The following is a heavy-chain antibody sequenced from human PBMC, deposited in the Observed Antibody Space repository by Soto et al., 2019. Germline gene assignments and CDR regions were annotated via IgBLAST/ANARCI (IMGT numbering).Heavy chain of an antibody. CDR2: IGGRGNSA. D-gene: IGHD5-12*01. CDR3: VREGRGSFDF. V-gene: IGHV3-23*01. J-gene: IGHJ3*01. Sequence: EVQVSESGGGLVRPGGSLRLSCAASGFIFTIYAMNWVRQAPGKGLEWVSVIGGRGNSAYYADSVQGRFTISRDNSKNTLSLQMSSLTADDTAIYYCVREGRGSFDFWGRGTMVTVSS. CDR1: GFIFTIYA.